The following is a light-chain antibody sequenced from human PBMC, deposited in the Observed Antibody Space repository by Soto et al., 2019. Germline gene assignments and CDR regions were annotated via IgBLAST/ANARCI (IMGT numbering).Light chain of an antibody. J-gene: IGKJ5*01. Sequence: EIVMTQSPATLSLSPGERATLSCRASQSVSTNVAWYQQKPGQAPRLLLYGASTRATGLPARFSGSGSGTDFTLTISRLEPEDFAVFYCQHYDSLPITFGQGTRLEIK. CDR3: QHYDSLPIT. CDR1: QSVSTN. V-gene: IGKV3-15*01. CDR2: GAS.